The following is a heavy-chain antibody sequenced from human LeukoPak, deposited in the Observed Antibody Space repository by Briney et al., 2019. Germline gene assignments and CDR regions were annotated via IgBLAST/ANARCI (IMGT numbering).Heavy chain of an antibody. CDR1: GGSFSGYY. CDR2: INHSGST. J-gene: IGHJ6*03. Sequence: KPSETLSLTCAVYGGSFSGYYWSWIRQPPGKELEWIGEINHSGSTNYNPSLKSRVTISVDTSKNQFSLKLSSVTAADTAVYYCARGRRYGNYYYYMDVWGKGTTVTVSS. D-gene: IGHD1-1*01. V-gene: IGHV4-34*01. CDR3: ARGRRYGNYYYYMDV.